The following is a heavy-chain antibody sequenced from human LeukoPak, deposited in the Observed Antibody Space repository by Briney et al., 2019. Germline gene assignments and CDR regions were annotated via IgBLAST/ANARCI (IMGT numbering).Heavy chain of an antibody. CDR1: GFTFSSYG. CDR3: ARNRDTVAATPLGY. Sequence: PGGSLRLSCAASGFTFSSYGMHWVRQAPGKGLEWVAVIWYDESNKYYADSVKGRFTISRDNSKNTLYLQMNSLRAEDTAVYYCARNRDTVAATPLGYWGQGTLVTVSS. V-gene: IGHV3-33*01. CDR2: IWYDESNK. D-gene: IGHD2-15*01. J-gene: IGHJ4*02.